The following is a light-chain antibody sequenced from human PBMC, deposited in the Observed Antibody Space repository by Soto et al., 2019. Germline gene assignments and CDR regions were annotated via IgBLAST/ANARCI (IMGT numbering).Light chain of an antibody. CDR3: PSYDSSLRVV. V-gene: IGLV1-40*01. CDR1: SSNIGAGYD. J-gene: IGLJ2*01. CDR2: DNS. Sequence: QSVLTQPPSVSGAPGQRVTISCTGSSSNIGAGYDVHWYQQLPGTAPKLLIYDNSNRPSGVPDRFSGSKSGTSASLAIAGLQAEDEADYYCPSYDSSLRVVFGGGTKLTVL.